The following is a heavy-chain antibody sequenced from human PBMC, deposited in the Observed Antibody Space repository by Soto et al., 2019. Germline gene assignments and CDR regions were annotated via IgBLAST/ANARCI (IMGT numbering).Heavy chain of an antibody. D-gene: IGHD3-10*01. J-gene: IGHJ6*02. CDR1: GFTFTSSA. CDR2: IVVGSGNT. Sequence: SVKVSCKASGFTFTSSAVQWLRQARGQRLEWIGWIVVGSGNTNYAQKFQERVTITRDMSTSTAYMELSSLRSEDTAVYYCAADGQPFFGYYYGMDVWGQGTTVTVSS. V-gene: IGHV1-58*01. CDR3: AADGQPFFGYYYGMDV.